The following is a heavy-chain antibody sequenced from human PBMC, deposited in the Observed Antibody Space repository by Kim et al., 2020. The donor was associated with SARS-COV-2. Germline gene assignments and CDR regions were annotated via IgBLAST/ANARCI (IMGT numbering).Heavy chain of an antibody. D-gene: IGHD5-12*01. V-gene: IGHV4-59*02. CDR2: IYDSVST. CDR3: AREGRTGGFDFFDS. CDR1: GGSVTTSY. J-gene: IGHJ4*02. Sequence: SETLSLTCTVSGGSVTTSYWNWIRQPPGKGLEWIGYIYDSVSTYYNPSFRSRVTISADTSKNQFSLRLSFVTAADTAVYYCAREGRTGGFDFFDSWGQGTLVTVSS.